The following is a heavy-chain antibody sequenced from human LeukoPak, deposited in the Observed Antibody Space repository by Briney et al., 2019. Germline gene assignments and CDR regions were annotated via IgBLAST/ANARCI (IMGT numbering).Heavy chain of an antibody. CDR1: GGSISSSSYY. CDR2: IYYSGST. Sequence: PSETLSLTCTVSGGSISSSSYYWGWIRQPPGKGLEWIGSIYYSGSTYYNPSLKSRVTMSVDTSKNQFSLKLSSVTAADTAVYYCARAGTVTTVWPYYFDYWGQGTLVTVSS. V-gene: IGHV4-39*07. CDR3: ARAGTVTTVWPYYFDY. J-gene: IGHJ4*02. D-gene: IGHD4-17*01.